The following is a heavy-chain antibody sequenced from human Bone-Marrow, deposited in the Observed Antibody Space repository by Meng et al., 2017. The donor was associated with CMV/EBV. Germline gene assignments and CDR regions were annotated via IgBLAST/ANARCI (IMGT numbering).Heavy chain of an antibody. J-gene: IGHJ5*02. CDR1: GFTFSSYS. Sequence: GESLKISCAASGFTFSSYSMNWVRQAPGKGLEWVSSISSSSSYIYYADSVKGRFTISRDNAKNSLYLQMNSLRAEDTAVYYCARVGQQWLVRGDWFDPWGQGNLVTVDS. CDR2: ISSSSSYI. V-gene: IGHV3-21*01. CDR3: ARVGQQWLVRGDWFDP. D-gene: IGHD6-19*01.